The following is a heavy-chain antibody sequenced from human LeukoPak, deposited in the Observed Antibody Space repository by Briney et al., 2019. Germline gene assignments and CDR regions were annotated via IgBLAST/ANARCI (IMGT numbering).Heavy chain of an antibody. J-gene: IGHJ4*02. D-gene: IGHD4-23*01. CDR2: ISTYNANT. CDR3: ARDDYGGNSGLFDY. V-gene: IGHV1-18*04. Sequence: ASVKVSCKASGYTFTGYYMHWVRQAPGQGLEWMGWISTYNANTKYAQKLQGRVTMTTEASTSTAYMELRSLRSDDTAVYYCARDDYGGNSGLFDYWGQGTLVTVSS. CDR1: GYTFTGYY.